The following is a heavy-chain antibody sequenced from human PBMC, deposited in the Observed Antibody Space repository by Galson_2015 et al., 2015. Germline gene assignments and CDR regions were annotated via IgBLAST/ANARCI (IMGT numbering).Heavy chain of an antibody. D-gene: IGHD3-22*01. CDR2: IKSKTDGGTT. J-gene: IGHJ3*02. CDR1: GFTFSNAW. V-gene: IGHV3-15*01. CDR3: TTDLVTYYYDSSGYGDAFDI. Sequence: LRLSCAASGFTFSNAWMSCVRQAAGEGLEGGGRIKSKTDGGTTDYAAPVKGRFTISRDDSKNTLYLQMNSLKTEDTAVYYCTTDLVTYYYDSSGYGDAFDIWGQGTMVTVSS.